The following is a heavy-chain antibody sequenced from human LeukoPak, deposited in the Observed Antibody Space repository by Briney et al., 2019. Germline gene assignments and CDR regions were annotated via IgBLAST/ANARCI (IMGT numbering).Heavy chain of an antibody. CDR1: GGSISSGGYY. Sequence: SETLSLTCTVSGGSISSGGYYWSWIRQPPGKGLEWIGYIYHSGSTYYNPSLKSRVTISVDRSKNQFSLKLSSVTAADTAVYYCASGSEDGYSTPWGQGTLVTVSS. D-gene: IGHD6-13*01. CDR3: ASGSEDGYSTP. CDR2: IYHSGST. V-gene: IGHV4-30-2*01. J-gene: IGHJ5*02.